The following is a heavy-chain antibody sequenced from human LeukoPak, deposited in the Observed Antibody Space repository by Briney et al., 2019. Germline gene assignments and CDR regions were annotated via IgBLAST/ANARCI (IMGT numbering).Heavy chain of an antibody. J-gene: IGHJ4*02. D-gene: IGHD3-10*01. CDR2: IYSGGST. CDR1: GFTVSSNY. V-gene: IGHV3-53*01. Sequence: AGGSLRLSCAASGFTVSSNYMSWVRQAPGKGLEWVSIIYSGGSTFYADSVKGRFTISRDNSKNTLYLQMNSLRAEDTAVYYCARGEYGSGSYHIDYWGQGTLVTVSS. CDR3: ARGEYGSGSYHIDY.